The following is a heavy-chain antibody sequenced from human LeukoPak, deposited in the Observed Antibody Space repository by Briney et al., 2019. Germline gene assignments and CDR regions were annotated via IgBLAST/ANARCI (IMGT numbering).Heavy chain of an antibody. CDR2: FDPEDGET. D-gene: IGHD3-10*01. CDR1: GYTLTELS. J-gene: IGHJ3*02. Sequence: GASVTVSCKVSGYTLTELSMHWVRQALGKGLEWMGGFDPEDGETIYAQKFQGRVTMTEDTSTDTAYMELSSLRSEDTAVYYCATDVTMVRGSAFDIWGQGTMVTVSS. V-gene: IGHV1-24*01. CDR3: ATDVTMVRGSAFDI.